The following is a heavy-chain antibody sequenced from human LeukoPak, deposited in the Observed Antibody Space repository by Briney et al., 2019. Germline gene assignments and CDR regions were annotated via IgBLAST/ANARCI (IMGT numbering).Heavy chain of an antibody. CDR1: GFTFSSYW. D-gene: IGHD6-13*01. CDR2: IKQDGSEK. V-gene: IGHV3-7*01. CDR3: ATTGYSSSWYYFDF. J-gene: IGHJ4*02. Sequence: PVGSLRLSCAASGFTFSSYWMSWVRQAPGKGLEWVANIKQDGSEKYYVDSVKGRFTISRDNAKNSLYLQMNSLRAEDTAVYYCATTGYSSSWYYFDFWGQGTLVTVSS.